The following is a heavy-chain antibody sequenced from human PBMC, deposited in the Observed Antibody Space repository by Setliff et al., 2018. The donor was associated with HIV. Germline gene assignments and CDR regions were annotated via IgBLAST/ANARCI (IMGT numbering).Heavy chain of an antibody. CDR2: INHSGST. D-gene: IGHD1-1*01. Sequence: SETLSLTCAVYGGSFSDYFWTWIRQSPGKGLEWIGDINHSGSTNYNPSLKSRVTISVDTSKNQFSLKLSSVTAADTAVYYCAREVDNPRDAFDIWAQGTMVTVS. CDR1: GGSFSDYF. V-gene: IGHV4-34*01. CDR3: AREVDNPRDAFDI. J-gene: IGHJ3*02.